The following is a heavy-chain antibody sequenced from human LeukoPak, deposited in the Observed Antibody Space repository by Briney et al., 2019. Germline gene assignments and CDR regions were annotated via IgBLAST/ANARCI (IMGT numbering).Heavy chain of an antibody. D-gene: IGHD1-26*01. J-gene: IGHJ4*02. CDR1: GFTFSSYW. Sequence: GGSLRLSCAASGFTFSSYWMSWVRQAPGKGLEWVANISPDGGVKTYVDSMKGRFTISRDNAKNSLSLQVNSLRAEDTAVYYCARDLVGAIAHGFDYWGQGTLVTVSS. CDR2: ISPDGGVK. V-gene: IGHV3-7*01. CDR3: ARDLVGAIAHGFDY.